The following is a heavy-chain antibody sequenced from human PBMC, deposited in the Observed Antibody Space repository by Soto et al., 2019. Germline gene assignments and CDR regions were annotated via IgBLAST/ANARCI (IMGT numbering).Heavy chain of an antibody. J-gene: IGHJ5*02. V-gene: IGHV4-4*02. CDR1: GGSISSSNW. CDR2: IYHSGNT. Sequence: VQLRQSGPGLVKPSGTLSLTCAVSGGSISSSNWWTWVRQAPGKGLEWIGEIYHSGNTYYNPSLKGRVTTTVDKSNNQFSLKLNSVTAADTAVYYCATLPPRVVASLLPIPTWGQGTLVTVSS. D-gene: IGHD1-26*01. CDR3: ATLPPRVVASLLPIPT.